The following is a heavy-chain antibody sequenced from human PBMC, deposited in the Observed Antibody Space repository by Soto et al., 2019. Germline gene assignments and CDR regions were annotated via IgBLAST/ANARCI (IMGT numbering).Heavy chain of an antibody. CDR3: AREREDLHLGELSEYYYYYMDV. Sequence: GGSLRLSCAASGFTFDDYGMSWVRQAPGKGLEWVSGINWNGGSTGYADSVKGRFTISRDNAKNSLYLQMNSLRAEDTALYHCAREREDLHLGELSEYYYYYMDVWGKGTTVTVSS. CDR1: GFTFDDYG. V-gene: IGHV3-20*01. CDR2: INWNGGST. J-gene: IGHJ6*03. D-gene: IGHD3-16*02.